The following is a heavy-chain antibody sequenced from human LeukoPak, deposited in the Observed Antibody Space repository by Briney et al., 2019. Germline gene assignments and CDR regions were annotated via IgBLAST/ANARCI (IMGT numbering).Heavy chain of an antibody. CDR2: IIPIFGTA. J-gene: IGHJ6*03. V-gene: IGHV1-69*05. CDR1: GGTFSSYA. CDR3: ARSYAFGVVYYYYYMDV. D-gene: IGHD3-3*01. Sequence: SVKVSFKASGGTFSSYAISWVRQAPGQGREWLGGIIPIFGTANYAQKFQGRVTITTDESTSTAYMELSSLRSEDTAVYYCARSYAFGVVYYYYYMDVWGKGTTVTVSS.